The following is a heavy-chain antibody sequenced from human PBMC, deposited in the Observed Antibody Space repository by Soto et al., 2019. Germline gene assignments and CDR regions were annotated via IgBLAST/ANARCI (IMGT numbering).Heavy chain of an antibody. CDR2: MNPNSGNT. D-gene: IGHD6-13*01. CDR1: GYTFTSYD. CDR3: ARVDSSQGWFDP. J-gene: IGHJ5*02. V-gene: IGHV1-8*01. Sequence: QVQLVQSGAEVKKPGASVKVSCKASGYTFTSYDINWVRQATGQGLGWMGWMNPNSGNTGYAQKLEGRVTMTRNTSISTAYVELSSLRSEDTAVYYCARVDSSQGWFDPWGQGTLVTVSS.